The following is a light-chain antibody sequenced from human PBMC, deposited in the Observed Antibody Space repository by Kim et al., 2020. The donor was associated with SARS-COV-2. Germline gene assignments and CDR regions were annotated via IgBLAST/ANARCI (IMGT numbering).Light chain of an antibody. CDR1: QSISNW. CDR2: KAS. V-gene: IGKV1-5*03. Sequence: SVGDIVTITCRASQSISNWLAWYQQKPGKAPKLLLYKASTLQTGVPSRFSGSGSGTEFTLTISSLQPDDFATYYCQQYNTFSWTFGHGTKVDIK. CDR3: QQYNTFSWT. J-gene: IGKJ1*01.